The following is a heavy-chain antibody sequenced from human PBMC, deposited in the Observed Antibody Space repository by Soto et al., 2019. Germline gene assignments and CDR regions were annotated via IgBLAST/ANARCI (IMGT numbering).Heavy chain of an antibody. J-gene: IGHJ6*02. D-gene: IGHD3-9*01. CDR2: ISSSSTYI. V-gene: IGHV3-21*01. CDR3: AKDPGYGYFPYYYYGMDV. CDR1: GFTFSNFG. Sequence: EVQLVESGGGLVKPGGSLRLSCAASGFTFSNFGLNWVRQAPGKGLEWVSSISSSSTYIYYADSVKGRFTISRDNSKNTLYLQMNSLRAEDTAVYYCAKDPGYGYFPYYYYGMDVWGQGTTVTVSS.